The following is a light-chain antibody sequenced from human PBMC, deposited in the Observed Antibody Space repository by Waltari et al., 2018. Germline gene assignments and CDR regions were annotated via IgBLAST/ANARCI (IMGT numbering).Light chain of an antibody. CDR1: SSYVGGYNY. Sequence: QSALTQPASVSGSPGQSITISCTGTSSYVGGYNYFSWYQQHPGKAPKLMIYDVSNRPSGVSNRFSGSKSGNTASLIISGLQAEDEADYYCSSYTSSSLYVFGRGTKVTVL. V-gene: IGLV2-14*03. J-gene: IGLJ1*01. CDR3: SSYTSSSLYV. CDR2: DVS.